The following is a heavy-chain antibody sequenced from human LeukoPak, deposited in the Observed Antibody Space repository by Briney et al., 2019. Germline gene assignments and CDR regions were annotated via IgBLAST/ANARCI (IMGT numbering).Heavy chain of an antibody. D-gene: IGHD4-11*01. Sequence: GGSLRLSCAASGFTFSSYWMSWVRQAPGKGLEWVANIKQDGSEKYYVDSVKGRFTISRDNVKSSLYLQMNSLRAEDTAVYYCAGSSRDYNYYYFYMDVWGKGTTVTVSS. CDR2: IKQDGSEK. CDR1: GFTFSSYW. V-gene: IGHV3-7*01. J-gene: IGHJ6*03. CDR3: AGSSRDYNYYYFYMDV.